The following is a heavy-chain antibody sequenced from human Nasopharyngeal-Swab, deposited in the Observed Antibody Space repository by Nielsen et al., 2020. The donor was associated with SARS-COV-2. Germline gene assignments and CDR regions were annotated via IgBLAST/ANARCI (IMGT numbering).Heavy chain of an antibody. Sequence: GGSLRLSCAASGFTFDDYAMHWVRQAPGKGLEWVSGISWNSVSIGYADSVKGRFTISRDNAKNSLYLQMNSLRAEDTALYYCAKDRYASGSYHDYWGQGTLVIVSS. CDR1: GFTFDDYA. V-gene: IGHV3-9*01. CDR2: ISWNSVSI. CDR3: AKDRYASGSYHDY. J-gene: IGHJ4*02. D-gene: IGHD3-10*01.